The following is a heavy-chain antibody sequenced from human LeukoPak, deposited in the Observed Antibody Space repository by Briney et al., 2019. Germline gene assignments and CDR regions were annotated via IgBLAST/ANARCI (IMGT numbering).Heavy chain of an antibody. CDR1: GFTFNSYA. CDR3: AREAISGYSD. Sequence: PGGSLRLSCAASGFTFNSYAMSWVRQAPGKGLEWVSYISSSGSTMYYADSVKGRFTISRDNAKNSLYLQMNSLRAEDTAVYYCAREAISGYSDWGQGTLVTVSS. D-gene: IGHD3-22*01. CDR2: ISSSGSTM. V-gene: IGHV3-48*04. J-gene: IGHJ4*02.